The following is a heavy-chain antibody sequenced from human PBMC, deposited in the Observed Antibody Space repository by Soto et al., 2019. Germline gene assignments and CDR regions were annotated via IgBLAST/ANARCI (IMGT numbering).Heavy chain of an antibody. J-gene: IGHJ4*02. CDR3: ARDTTGSYDYYFDY. CDR1: GFSFSDHY. Sequence: EVQLVESGGGLVQPGGSLRLSCAASGFSFSDHYMDWVRQAPGKGLEWIGRTRNKPNKYTTQYAASVKGRFTISRDDSKNSLYLQMNSLNTEDTAVYYCARDTTGSYDYYFDYWGQGTLVTVSS. D-gene: IGHD1-26*01. CDR2: TRNKPNKYTT. V-gene: IGHV3-72*01.